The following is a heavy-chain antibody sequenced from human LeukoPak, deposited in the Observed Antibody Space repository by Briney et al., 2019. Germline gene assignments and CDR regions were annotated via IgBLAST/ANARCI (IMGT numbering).Heavy chain of an antibody. CDR1: GYSISSGYY. D-gene: IGHD2-2*01. V-gene: IGHV4-4*07. J-gene: IGHJ5*02. CDR3: ARDLRLGYCSSTSCYGAFDP. CDR2: IYTSGST. Sequence: PSETLSLTCAVSGYSISSGYYWSWIRQPAGKGLEWIGRIYTSGSTNYNPSLKSRVTISVDKSKNQFSLKLSSVTAADTAVYYCARDLRLGYCSSTSCYGAFDPWGQGTLVTVSS.